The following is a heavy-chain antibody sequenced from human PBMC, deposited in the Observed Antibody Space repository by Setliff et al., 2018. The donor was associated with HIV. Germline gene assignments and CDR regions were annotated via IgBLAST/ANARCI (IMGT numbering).Heavy chain of an antibody. Sequence: SETLSLTCTVSGDFISSDYYWGWIRQPPGKGLEWIGSFYQTGSTYYNPSLKSRVIISLDTSKDQLSLKLRSVTAADTAVYYCARESLHLGELSSNPDASDIWGQGTMVTVSS. CDR2: FYQTGST. V-gene: IGHV4-38-2*02. J-gene: IGHJ3*02. CDR1: GDFISSDYY. D-gene: IGHD3-16*02. CDR3: ARESLHLGELSSNPDASDI.